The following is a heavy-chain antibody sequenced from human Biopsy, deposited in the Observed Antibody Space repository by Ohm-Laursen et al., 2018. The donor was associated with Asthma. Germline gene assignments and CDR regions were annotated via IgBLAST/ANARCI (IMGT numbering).Heavy chain of an antibody. J-gene: IGHJ6*02. Sequence: TLSLTCAVSGGSMTPTSHYWDWIRQAPGKGLEWIGYISYGGKTSYNPSLKNRVIISRDTSKNQFSLRLTSVTAADTAVYFCARRITIFGVVQKDHGMDAWGQGTTVIVSS. CDR1: GGSMTPTSHY. D-gene: IGHD3-3*01. CDR3: ARRITIFGVVQKDHGMDA. CDR2: ISYGGKT. V-gene: IGHV4-39*01.